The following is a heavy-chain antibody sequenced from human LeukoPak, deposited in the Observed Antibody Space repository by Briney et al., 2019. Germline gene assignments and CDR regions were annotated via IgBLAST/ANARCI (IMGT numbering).Heavy chain of an antibody. CDR2: IYSGGST. Sequence: PGGSLRLSCAASGFTVSSNYMSWVRQAPGKGLEWVSVIYSGGSTYYADSVKGRFTISRDNSKNTLYLQMNSLRAEDTAVYYCARGSGYDFRRFDYWGQGTLVTVSS. CDR3: ARGSGYDFRRFDY. CDR1: GFTVSSNY. J-gene: IGHJ4*02. V-gene: IGHV3-66*01. D-gene: IGHD5-12*01.